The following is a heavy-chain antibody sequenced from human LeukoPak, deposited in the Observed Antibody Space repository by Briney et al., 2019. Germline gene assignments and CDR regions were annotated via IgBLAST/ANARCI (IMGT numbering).Heavy chain of an antibody. Sequence: GGSLGLSCAASGFTFNSYAMHWVRQTPGKGLEWVAVISFDGSNECYADSVKGRFTISRDNSKNTLYLQMNSLRPEDTALYYCGGGTVFGVVQYWGQGTLVTVSS. V-gene: IGHV3-30-3*01. CDR3: GGGTVFGVVQY. CDR1: GFTFNSYA. CDR2: ISFDGSNE. J-gene: IGHJ4*02. D-gene: IGHD3-3*01.